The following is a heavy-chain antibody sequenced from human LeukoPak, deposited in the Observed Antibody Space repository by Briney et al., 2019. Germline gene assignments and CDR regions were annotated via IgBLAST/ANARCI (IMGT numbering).Heavy chain of an antibody. CDR3: AYSGSYYNPPFQY. CDR2: IHTGNSDS. Sequence: GESLKISCKGSGYFVTHHWIGWVRQMPGKGLEWMAIIHTGNSDSKYSPSFQGQVTMSVDKSISTAYLQWSSLKASNTAMYYCAYSGSYYNPPFQYWGQGTLVTVSS. V-gene: IGHV5-51*01. J-gene: IGHJ4*02. D-gene: IGHD3-10*01. CDR1: GYFVTHHW.